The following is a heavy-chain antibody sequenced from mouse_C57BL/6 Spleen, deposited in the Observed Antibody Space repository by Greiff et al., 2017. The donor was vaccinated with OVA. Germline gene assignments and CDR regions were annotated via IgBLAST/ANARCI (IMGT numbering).Heavy chain of an antibody. CDR3: ARHERWLNAMDY. J-gene: IGHJ4*01. CDR2: FYPGSGSI. V-gene: IGHV1-62-2*01. CDR1: GYNFTEYT. D-gene: IGHD1-1*02. Sequence: QVQLQQSGAELVKPGASVKLSCTASGYNFTEYTIHWVKQRPGQGLEWIGWFYPGSGSIKYNAKFKDKATLTADKSSSTVYMELSRLTSEDSAVYFCARHERWLNAMDYWGQGTSVTVSS.